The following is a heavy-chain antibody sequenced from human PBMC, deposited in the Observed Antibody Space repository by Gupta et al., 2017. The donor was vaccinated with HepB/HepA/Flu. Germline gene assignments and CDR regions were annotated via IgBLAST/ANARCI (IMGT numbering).Heavy chain of an antibody. CDR2: IKPDGSDK. Sequence: EVQLVESGGGLVQPGGSLRLSCLTSGFTFGSVWMSWVGQAPGKGLEWVANIKPDGSDKYYVDSVKGRFTISRDNAKNSLDLQMNSLRVDDTAVYYCARGRGLDVWGQGTTVTVSS. CDR1: GFTFGSVW. J-gene: IGHJ6*02. CDR3: ARGRGLDV. V-gene: IGHV3-7*01.